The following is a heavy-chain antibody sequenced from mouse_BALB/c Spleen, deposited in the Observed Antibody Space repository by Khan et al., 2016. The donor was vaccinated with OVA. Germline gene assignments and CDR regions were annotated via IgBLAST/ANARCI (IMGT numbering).Heavy chain of an antibody. J-gene: IGHJ3*01. Sequence: MQLEESGAWLVKPEASVKLSCTASGFNIQNTYIHWVKQRPEQGLEWIGRIDPANGNTKYDPKFQGKATITADTSSNTAYLQLSSLTSEDTAVYDCARDYWDVFAYWGQGFLVTVCA. V-gene: IGHV14-3*02. D-gene: IGHD4-1*01. CDR3: ARDYWDVFAY. CDR2: IDPANGNT. CDR1: GFNIQNTY.